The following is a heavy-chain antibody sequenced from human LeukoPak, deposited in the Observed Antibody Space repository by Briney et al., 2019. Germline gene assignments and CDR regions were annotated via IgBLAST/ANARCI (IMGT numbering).Heavy chain of an antibody. J-gene: IGHJ4*02. CDR1: GGSISSYY. D-gene: IGHD3-22*01. V-gene: IGHV4-4*07. CDR3: ARGFYVTRGSYYYDSSGYYSG. CDR2: IYTSGST. Sequence: SETLSLTCTVSGGSISSYYWSWIRQPAGKGLEWIGRIYTSGSTNYNPSLKSRVTMSLDTSKNQFSLKLSSVTAADTAVYYCARGFYVTRGSYYYDSSGYYSGWGQGTLVTVSS.